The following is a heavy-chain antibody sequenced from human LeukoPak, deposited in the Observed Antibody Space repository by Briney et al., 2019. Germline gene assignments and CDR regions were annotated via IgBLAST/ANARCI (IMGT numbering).Heavy chain of an antibody. CDR1: GFTFGDYA. CDR2: IKQDGSEM. CDR3: ARGTAEITH. V-gene: IGHV3-7*01. Sequence: PGGSLRLSCTASGFTFGDYAMTWVRQAPGKGLEWVANIKQDGSEMYYMDSVKGRFTISRDNAKNSLYLQMNSLTAEDTAVYYCARGTAEITHWGQGILVTVSS. D-gene: IGHD1-1*01. J-gene: IGHJ4*02.